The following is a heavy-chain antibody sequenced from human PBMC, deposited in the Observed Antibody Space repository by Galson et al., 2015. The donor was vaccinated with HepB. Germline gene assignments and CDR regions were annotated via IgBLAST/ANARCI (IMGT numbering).Heavy chain of an antibody. CDR2: IVFGDGDT. V-gene: IGHV1-58*01. CDR3: AANSSTPFIYYSYTMDV. CDR1: GFNVRGSI. D-gene: IGHD3-22*01. J-gene: IGHJ6*02. Sequence: SVKVSCKASGFNVRGSIVQWVRQIPGHGLEWLGWIVFGDGDTKFAEKFNGRLSITRDTPKFTVLLDLTDLRPEDTALYYCAANSSTPFIYYSYTMDVWGRGTTVTVSS.